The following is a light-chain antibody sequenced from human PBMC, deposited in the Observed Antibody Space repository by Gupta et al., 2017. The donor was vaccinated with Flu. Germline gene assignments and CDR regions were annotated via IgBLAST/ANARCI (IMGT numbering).Light chain of an antibody. CDR1: SSDVGTYNF. CDR2: DVN. CDR3: LSYAGRDTWV. J-gene: IGLJ3*02. Sequence: SALTQPRSVSGSPGQSVTISCTGVSSDVGTYNFVSWYQQHPGKAPKVLIYDVNRRPSGVPDRFSGSKSGNTASRTISGLQADDEADYYCLSYAGRDTWVFGGGTKLTVL. V-gene: IGLV2-11*01.